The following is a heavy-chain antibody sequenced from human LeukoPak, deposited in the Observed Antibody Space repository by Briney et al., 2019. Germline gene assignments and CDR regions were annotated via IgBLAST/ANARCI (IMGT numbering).Heavy chain of an antibody. CDR1: GYTFTSYD. V-gene: IGHV1-8*01. D-gene: IGHD4-17*01. J-gene: IGHJ5*02. CDR2: MNPNGGNT. Sequence: GASVKVSCKASGYTFTSYDINWVRQATGQGLEWMGWMNPNGGNTGYAQKFQGRVTMTRNTSISTAYMELSSLRSEDTAVYYCAREFDDYGDYRGYNWFDPWGQGTLVTVSS. CDR3: AREFDDYGDYRGYNWFDP.